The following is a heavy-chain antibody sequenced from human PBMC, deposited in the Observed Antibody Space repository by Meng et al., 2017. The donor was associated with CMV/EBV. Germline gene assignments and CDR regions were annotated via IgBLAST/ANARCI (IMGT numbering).Heavy chain of an antibody. V-gene: IGHV1-18*01. CDR1: GYTFTGYG. CDR3: ARGVPLGIIYSIDY. J-gene: IGHJ4*01. CDR2: ISVYNGHT. Sequence: QVQRVQSGVEVKKPGASVKVSCKASGYTFTGYGISWVRQAPGQGLEWMGWISVYNGHTNFAQNLQGRVTMTTDTSTSTAYVELRSLRSDDTAIYYCARGVPLGIIYSIDYWGQGTLVTVSS. D-gene: IGHD2-15*01.